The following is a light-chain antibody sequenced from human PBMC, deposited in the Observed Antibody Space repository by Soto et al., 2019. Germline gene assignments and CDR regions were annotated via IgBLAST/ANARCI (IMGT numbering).Light chain of an antibody. Sequence: EILLTQSPAPLSVSAGERATLSCSSSQSARSTYLAWYQQKPGQAPRLLIYGASRSATGIPDRFSGSGSGTGFTLTISRLAPEDFAVYYCQQYGSSLLFGGGTKVDIK. V-gene: IGKV3-20*01. CDR2: GAS. CDR1: QSARSTY. CDR3: QQYGSSLL. J-gene: IGKJ4*01.